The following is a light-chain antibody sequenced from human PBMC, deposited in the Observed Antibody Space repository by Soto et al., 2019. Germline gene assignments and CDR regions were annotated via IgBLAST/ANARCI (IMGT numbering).Light chain of an antibody. Sequence: EIVLTQSPATLSLSPGEGATLSCRASQSVSRYLAWYQQKPGQAPRLLIYDASTRVTGIPARFSGSVSGTDFTLTISSLEPEDFGVYYCQQRSNRPLTFGQGTRLEI. V-gene: IGKV3-11*01. CDR1: QSVSRY. J-gene: IGKJ5*01. CDR3: QQRSNRPLT. CDR2: DAS.